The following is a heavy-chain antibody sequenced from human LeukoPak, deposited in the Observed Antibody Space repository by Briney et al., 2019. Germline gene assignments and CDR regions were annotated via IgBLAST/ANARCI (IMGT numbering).Heavy chain of an antibody. D-gene: IGHD5-18*01. V-gene: IGHV4-61*02. CDR3: ARGPALQLWFS. J-gene: IGHJ4*02. Sequence: SQTLSLTCTVSGGSISSGSYYWSWIRQPAGKGLEWIGRIYTSGSTNYNPSLKSRVTISVDASKNQFSLKLSSVTAADTAVYYCARGPALQLWFSWGQGTLVTVSS. CDR1: GGSISSGSYY. CDR2: IYTSGST.